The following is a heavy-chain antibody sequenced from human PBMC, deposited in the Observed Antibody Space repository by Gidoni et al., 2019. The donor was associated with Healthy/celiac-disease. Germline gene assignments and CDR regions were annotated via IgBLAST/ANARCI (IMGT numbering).Heavy chain of an antibody. CDR2: IRSKAYGGTT. CDR1: GFTFGDYA. Sequence: EVQLVESGGGLVQPGRSLRLSCTASGFTFGDYAMSWVRQAPGKGLEWVGFIRSKAYGGTTEYAASVKGRFTISRDDSKSIAYLQMNSLKTEDTAVYYCTRDQVPWIQLGGDYWGQGTLVTVSS. D-gene: IGHD5-18*01. CDR3: TRDQVPWIQLGGDY. V-gene: IGHV3-49*04. J-gene: IGHJ4*02.